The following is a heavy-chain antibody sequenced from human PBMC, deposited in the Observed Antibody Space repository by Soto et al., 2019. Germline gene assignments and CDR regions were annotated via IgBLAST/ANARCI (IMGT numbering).Heavy chain of an antibody. J-gene: IGHJ5*02. D-gene: IGHD3-10*01. CDR1: GFTFSSYS. V-gene: IGHV3-21*01. CDR2: ISSSSSYI. Sequence: GGSLRLSCAASGFTFSSYSMNWVRQAPGKGLEWVSSISSSSSYIYYADSVKGRFTISRDNAKNSLYLQMNSLRAEDTAVYYCARTSLLSRGSLVRDWFDPWGQGTLVTVSS. CDR3: ARTSLLSRGSLVRDWFDP.